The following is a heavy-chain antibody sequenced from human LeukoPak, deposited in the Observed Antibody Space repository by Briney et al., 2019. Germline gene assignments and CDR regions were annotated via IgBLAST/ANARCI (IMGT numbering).Heavy chain of an antibody. CDR2: ISWNSGSI. CDR3: AKAPPYYDCVWAPLGAGMDV. Sequence: GGSLRLSCAASGFTFGDYAMHWVRQAPGKGLEWVSGISWNSGSIGYADSVKGRFTISRDNAKNSLYLQMNSLRVEDTALYYCAKAPPYYDCVWAPLGAGMDVWGQGTTVTVSS. CDR1: GFTFGDYA. D-gene: IGHD3-16*01. J-gene: IGHJ6*02. V-gene: IGHV3-9*01.